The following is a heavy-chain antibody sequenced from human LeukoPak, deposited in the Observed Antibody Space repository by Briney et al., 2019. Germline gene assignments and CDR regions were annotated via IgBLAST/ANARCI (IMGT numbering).Heavy chain of an antibody. V-gene: IGHV3-30*04. CDR3: AKSGSSGWPYDAFGI. CDR1: GFTFSSYV. Sequence: PGGSLRLSCAASGFTFSSYVMHWVRQAPGKGLEWVAIISYDGSNEYYADSVKGRFTISRDNSKNTLYLQMNSLRAEDTAVYYCAKSGSSGWPYDAFGIWGQGTMVTVSS. J-gene: IGHJ3*02. CDR2: ISYDGSNE. D-gene: IGHD6-19*01.